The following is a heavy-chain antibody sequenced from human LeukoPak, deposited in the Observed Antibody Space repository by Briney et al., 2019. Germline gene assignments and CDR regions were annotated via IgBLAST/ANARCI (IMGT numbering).Heavy chain of an antibody. J-gene: IGHJ4*02. CDR2: ISGSGGST. D-gene: IGHD1-26*01. CDR1: GFTFSTYA. V-gene: IGHV3-23*01. Sequence: GGSLRLSCAASGFTFSTYAMSWVRQAPGTGLEWVSAISGSGGSTYYADSVEGRFTVSRDNSKNTLYLQMNSLRAEDTAVYCCAKGADTGIVGATTSDYWGQGTLVTVSS. CDR3: AKGADTGIVGATTSDY.